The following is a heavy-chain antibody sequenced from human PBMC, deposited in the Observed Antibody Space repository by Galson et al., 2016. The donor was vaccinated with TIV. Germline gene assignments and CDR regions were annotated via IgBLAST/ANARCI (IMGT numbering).Heavy chain of an antibody. J-gene: IGHJ3*02. CDR3: AHIRTLYSDYRDAFDI. D-gene: IGHD5-12*01. CDR2: IYWDDDK. V-gene: IGHV2-5*02. Sequence: PALVKPTQTLTLTCTFSGFSLSTSGVGVGWIRQPPGKALEWLALIYWDDDKRYSPSLKSRLTITKDTSKNQVVLTMTNMDPVDTGTYYCAHIRTLYSDYRDAFDIWGQGTMVTVSS. CDR1: GFSLSTSGVG.